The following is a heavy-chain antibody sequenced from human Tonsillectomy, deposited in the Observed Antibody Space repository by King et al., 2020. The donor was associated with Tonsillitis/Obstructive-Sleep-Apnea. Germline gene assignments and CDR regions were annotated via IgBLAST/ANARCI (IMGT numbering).Heavy chain of an antibody. CDR3: AREYTEDVYYYYYMDV. V-gene: IGHV3-48*03. J-gene: IGHJ6*03. Sequence: VQLVESGGGLVQPGGSLRLSCAASGFTFSSYEMNWVRQAPGKGLEWVSYISSSGSTIYYADSVKGRFTISRDNAKNSLYLQMNSLRADDTAVYYCAREYTEDVYYYYYMDVWGKGTTVTV. CDR2: ISSSGSTI. D-gene: IGHD5-18*01. CDR1: GFTFSSYE.